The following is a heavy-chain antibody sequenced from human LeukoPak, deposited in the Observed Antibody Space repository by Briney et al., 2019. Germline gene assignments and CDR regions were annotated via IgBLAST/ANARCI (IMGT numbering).Heavy chain of an antibody. J-gene: IGHJ3*02. D-gene: IGHD1-26*01. CDR3: ARYIVSYPHDAFDI. CDR1: GGSFSGYY. CDR2: INHSGST. Sequence: SETLSLTCAVYGGSFSGYYWSWIRQPPGKGLEWIGEINHSGSTNYNPSLKSRVTISVDTSKNQFSLKLSSVTAADTAVYYCARYIVSYPHDAFDIWGQGTMVTVSP. V-gene: IGHV4-34*01.